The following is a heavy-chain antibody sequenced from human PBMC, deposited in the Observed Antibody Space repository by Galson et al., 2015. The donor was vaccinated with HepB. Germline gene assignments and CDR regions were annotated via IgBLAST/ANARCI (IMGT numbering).Heavy chain of an antibody. Sequence: SLRLSCAASGFTFSSYSMNWVRQAPGKGLEWVSSISSSSSYIYYADSVKGRFTISRDNAKNSLYLQMNSLRAEDTAVYYCARGKYCSSTSCSLPDAFDIWGQGTMVTVSS. CDR2: ISSSSSYI. V-gene: IGHV3-21*01. CDR1: GFTFSSYS. CDR3: ARGKYCSSTSCSLPDAFDI. D-gene: IGHD2-2*01. J-gene: IGHJ3*02.